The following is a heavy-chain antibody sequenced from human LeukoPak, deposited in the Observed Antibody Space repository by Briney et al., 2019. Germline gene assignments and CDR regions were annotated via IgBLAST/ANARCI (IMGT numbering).Heavy chain of an antibody. J-gene: IGHJ4*02. V-gene: IGHV3-15*01. D-gene: IGHD3-22*01. Sequence: GGSLRLSCAASGFTFSSYAMSWVRQAPGKGLEWVGRIKSKTDGGTTDYAAPVKGRFTISRDDSKNTLYLQMNSLKTEDTAVYYCTTSGYYYDSSGYQYYFDYWGQGTLVTVSS. CDR2: IKSKTDGGTT. CDR3: TTSGYYYDSSGYQYYFDY. CDR1: GFTFSSYA.